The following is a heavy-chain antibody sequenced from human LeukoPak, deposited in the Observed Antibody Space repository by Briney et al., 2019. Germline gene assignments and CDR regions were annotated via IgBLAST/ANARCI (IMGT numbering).Heavy chain of an antibody. D-gene: IGHD1-26*01. CDR2: INHSGST. CDR1: GESISTYY. J-gene: IGHJ6*02. Sequence: SETLSLTCIVSGESISTYYWNWIRQPPGKGLEWIGEINHSGSTNYNPSLKSRVTISVDTSKNQFSLKLSSVTAADTAVYYCARISGSYYYYYGMDVWGQGTTVTVSS. CDR3: ARISGSYYYYYGMDV. V-gene: IGHV4-34*01.